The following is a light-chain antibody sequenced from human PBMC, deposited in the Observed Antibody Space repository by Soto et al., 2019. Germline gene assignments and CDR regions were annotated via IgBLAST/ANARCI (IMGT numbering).Light chain of an antibody. J-gene: IGKJ4*01. V-gene: IGKV3-15*01. Sequence: EIVMTQSPATLSVSPGERATLSCRASQSVSSNLAWYQQKPGQAPRLLIYGASTRATGIPARFSGSGSGTEFTLTISSLQSEDFGVYYCQQYNNWPLTFGGWTKVEIK. CDR1: QSVSSN. CDR3: QQYNNWPLT. CDR2: GAS.